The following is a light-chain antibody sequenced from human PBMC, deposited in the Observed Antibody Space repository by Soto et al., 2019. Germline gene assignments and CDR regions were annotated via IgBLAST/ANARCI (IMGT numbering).Light chain of an antibody. V-gene: IGLV1-47*01. Sequence: QSVLTQPPSASGTPGPGVTISCSGSSSNIGSNYVYWYQQLPGTAPKLLIYRNNQRPSGVPDRFSGSKSGTSASLAISGLRSEDEADYYCAAWDDSLHVVFGGGTQLTLL. CDR1: SSNIGSNY. J-gene: IGLJ2*01. CDR2: RNN. CDR3: AAWDDSLHVV.